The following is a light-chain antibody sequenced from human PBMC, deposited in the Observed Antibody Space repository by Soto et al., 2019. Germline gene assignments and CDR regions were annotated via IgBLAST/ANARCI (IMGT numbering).Light chain of an antibody. V-gene: IGKV1-5*01. J-gene: IGKJ1*01. CDR3: HQYNSYWT. CDR2: DAS. CDR1: QSISTW. Sequence: DIQMTQSPSTLSASVGDRVTITCRASQSISTWLAWYQQKPGKAPNLLIYDASSLESGVPSRFSGSGSGTEFTLSISSLQPDDFATYYCHQYNSYWTFGQGTKVDIK.